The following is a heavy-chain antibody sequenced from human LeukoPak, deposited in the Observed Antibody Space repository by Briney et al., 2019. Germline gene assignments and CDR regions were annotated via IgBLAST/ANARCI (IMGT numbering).Heavy chain of an antibody. Sequence: ASVKVSCKVSGYTLTELSMHWVRQAPGKGLEGTGGFDPEDGETIYAQKFQGRVTMNEDTATDTAYMELSSLRSEDTAVYYCATSGTYGGLYDYVWGSSSDAFDIWGQGTMVTVSS. CDR3: ATSGTYGGLYDYVWGSSSDAFDI. CDR1: GYTLTELS. J-gene: IGHJ3*02. D-gene: IGHD3-16*01. CDR2: FDPEDGET. V-gene: IGHV1-24*01.